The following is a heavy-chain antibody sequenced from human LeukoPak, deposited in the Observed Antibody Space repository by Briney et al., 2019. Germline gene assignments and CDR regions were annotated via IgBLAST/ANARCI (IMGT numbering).Heavy chain of an antibody. Sequence: ASVKVSCKAPGYTFTGYYIHWVRQAPAQGLEWVGWINPNSGGTNYAQKFQGRVTMTRDTSISTVFLEVSRLRSDDTAVYYCARGLGTVTTLNYYVADWGQGTLVTVSS. V-gene: IGHV1-2*02. D-gene: IGHD4-17*01. CDR1: GYTFTGYY. J-gene: IGHJ4*02. CDR2: INPNSGGT. CDR3: ARGLGTVTTLNYYVAD.